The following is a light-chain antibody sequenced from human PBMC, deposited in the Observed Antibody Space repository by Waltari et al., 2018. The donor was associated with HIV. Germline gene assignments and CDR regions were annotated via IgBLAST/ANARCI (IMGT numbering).Light chain of an antibody. Sequence: QSVVTQPPSASGTPGPRVTMSCSGSASNIGGNTVNWYQHLPQTAPNLLIYNNDERHPGVPDRFSASKTGTSASLDISGLQSEDEADYYCATWDDGLSGWVFGGGTKLTVL. CDR3: ATWDDGLSGWV. V-gene: IGLV1-44*01. J-gene: IGLJ3*02. CDR1: ASNIGGNT. CDR2: NND.